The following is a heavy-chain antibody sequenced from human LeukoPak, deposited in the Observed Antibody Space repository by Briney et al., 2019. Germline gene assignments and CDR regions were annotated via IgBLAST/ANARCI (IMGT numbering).Heavy chain of an antibody. CDR3: ARNMVRGYEDAFDI. J-gene: IGHJ3*02. D-gene: IGHD3-10*01. CDR2: IKEDGSEK. Sequence: GGSLRLSCVVTGFRFSSYWMSWVRQAPGKEPEWVANIKEDGSEKYYEDSVRGRFTISRDNAKNTLFLDMNSLRAEDTAVYYCARNMVRGYEDAFDIWGQGTMVTVSS. CDR1: GFRFSSYW. V-gene: IGHV3-7*01.